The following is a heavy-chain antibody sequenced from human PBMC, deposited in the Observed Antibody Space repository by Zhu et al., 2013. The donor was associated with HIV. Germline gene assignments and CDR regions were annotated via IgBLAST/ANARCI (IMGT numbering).Heavy chain of an antibody. CDR2: IVPIFRTT. V-gene: IGHV1-69*01. CDR3: ATGVSFFAV. D-gene: IGHD3-3*01. Sequence: QVQLVQSGAEAKKPGSSLKVSCRASGGTLSSYNLNWVRQTPGQGLDWMGRIVPIFRTTNYAQQFQGRVTITADESTNTAYMELSSLRSEDTAVYYCATGVSFFAVWGQGTLATVSS. J-gene: IGHJ4*02. CDR1: GGTLSSYN.